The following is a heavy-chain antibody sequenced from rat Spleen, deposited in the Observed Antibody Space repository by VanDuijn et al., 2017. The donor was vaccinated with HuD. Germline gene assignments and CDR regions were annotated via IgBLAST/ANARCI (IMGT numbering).Heavy chain of an antibody. CDR3: ARLGNSGSGNWFGY. CDR2: ISYDGGST. D-gene: IGHD4-3*01. J-gene: IGHJ3*01. Sequence: EVQLVESGGGLVQPGRSLKLSCAASGFTFSNYGMAWVRQAPTKGLEWVASISYDGGSTYYRDSVKGRFTISRDNAKNTLYLQMDSLRSEDTATYYCARLGNSGSGNWFGYWGQGTLVTVSS. CDR1: GFTFSNYG. V-gene: IGHV5S13*01.